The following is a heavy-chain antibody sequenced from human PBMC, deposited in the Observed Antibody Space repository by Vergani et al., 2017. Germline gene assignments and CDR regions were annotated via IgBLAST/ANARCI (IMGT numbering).Heavy chain of an antibody. CDR1: GSTFSSYA. D-gene: IGHD3-10*01. CDR2: ISRSSSTI. Sequence: EVQLVESGGGLVQPGGSLRLSCAASGSTFSSYAMNWVRQAPGKGLEWVSYISRSSSTIYYADSVKGRFTISRDNAKNSLHLQMNNLRAEDTAVYYCARHGGSGNFYHLFDSWGQGTLVTVSS. J-gene: IGHJ4*02. CDR3: ARHGGSGNFYHLFDS. V-gene: IGHV3-48*01.